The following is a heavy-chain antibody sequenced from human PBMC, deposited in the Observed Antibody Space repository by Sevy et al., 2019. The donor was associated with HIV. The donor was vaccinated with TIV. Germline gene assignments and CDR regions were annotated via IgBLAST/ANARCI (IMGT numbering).Heavy chain of an antibody. V-gene: IGHV3-64*02. CDR1: GFTFSSYA. J-gene: IGHJ5*02. CDR2: ISSNGGST. D-gene: IGHD2-8*01. CDR3: ASPGTKGFDP. Sequence: GGSLRLSCAASGFTFSSYAMHWVRQAPGKGLEYVSAISSNGGSTYYADSVKGRFTISRDNAKNSLYLQMNSLRVEDTAVYYCASPGTKGFDPWGQGTLVTVSS.